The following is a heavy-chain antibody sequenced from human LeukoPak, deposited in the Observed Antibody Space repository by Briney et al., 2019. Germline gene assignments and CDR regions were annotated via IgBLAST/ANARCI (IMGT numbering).Heavy chain of an antibody. V-gene: IGHV4-34*01. J-gene: IGHJ4*02. D-gene: IGHD3-9*01. CDR3: ARGSTYYDILTGRNRYYFDY. CDR2: INHSGST. Sequence: SETLSLTRAVYGGSFSGYYWSWIRQPPGKGLEWIGEINHSGSTNYNPSLKSRVTISVDTSKNQFSLKLSSVTAADTAVYYCARGSTYYDILTGRNRYYFDYWGQGTLVTVSS. CDR1: GGSFSGYY.